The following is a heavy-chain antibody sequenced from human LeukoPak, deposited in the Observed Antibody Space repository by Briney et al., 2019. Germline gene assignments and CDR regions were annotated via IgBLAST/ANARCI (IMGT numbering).Heavy chain of an antibody. CDR1: GGSISSGDYY. CDR2: IYYSGST. CDR3: AREGYCSGGSCYGY. J-gene: IGHJ4*02. Sequence: SETLSLTCTVSGGSISSGDYYWSWIRQPPGKGLEWIGYIYYSGSTYYNPSLKSRVTISVDTSKNQFSLKLSSVTAADTAVYYCAREGYCSGGSCYGYWGQGTLVTVSS. D-gene: IGHD2-15*01. V-gene: IGHV4-30-4*01.